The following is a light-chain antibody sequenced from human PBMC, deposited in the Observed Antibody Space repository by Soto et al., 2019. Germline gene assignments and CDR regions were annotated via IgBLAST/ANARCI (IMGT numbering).Light chain of an antibody. J-gene: IGLJ1*01. CDR2: EVT. Sequence: QSALTQPASVSGSPGRSITISCTGTSSDVGAYNFVSWYQHHPGRAPKLIIYEVTIRPSGVSNRFSGSKSGNTASLTISGLQAEDEADYYCSSYTTSAPYVFGIGTKLTVL. CDR3: SSYTTSAPYV. V-gene: IGLV2-14*01. CDR1: SSDVGAYNF.